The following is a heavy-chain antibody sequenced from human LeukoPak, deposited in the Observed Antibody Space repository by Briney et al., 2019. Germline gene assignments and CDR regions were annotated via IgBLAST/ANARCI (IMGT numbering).Heavy chain of an antibody. CDR3: ARESAPLGNIVVVVAASRAFDI. Sequence: SVKVSCKASGGTFSSYAVSWVRQAPGQGLEWMGRIIPIFGTANYAQKFQGRVTITTDESTSTAYMELSSLRSEDTAVYYCARESAPLGNIVVVVAASRAFDIWGQGTMVTVSS. D-gene: IGHD2-15*01. CDR2: IIPIFGTA. CDR1: GGTFSSYA. V-gene: IGHV1-69*05. J-gene: IGHJ3*02.